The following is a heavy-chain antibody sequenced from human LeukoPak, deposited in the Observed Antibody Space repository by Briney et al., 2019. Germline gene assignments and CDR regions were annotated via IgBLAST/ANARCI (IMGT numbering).Heavy chain of an antibody. V-gene: IGHV3-74*01. CDR1: GFTFSSNW. Sequence: PGGSLRLSCVASGFTFSSNWMHWVRQAPGKGLVWVSSINGDGSYTTHADAVKGRFTISRDNAKNTLYLQMNSLTAEDTAVYYCVREIGAIFYSWGLGTLVTVSS. CDR2: INGDGSYT. D-gene: IGHD4/OR15-4a*01. CDR3: VREIGAIFYS. J-gene: IGHJ5*01.